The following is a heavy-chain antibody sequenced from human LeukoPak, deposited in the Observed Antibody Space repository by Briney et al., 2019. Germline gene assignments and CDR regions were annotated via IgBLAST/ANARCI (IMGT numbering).Heavy chain of an antibody. J-gene: IGHJ4*02. CDR3: AKDLSIAVAGTGFDY. V-gene: IGHV3-23*01. CDR2: ISGSGGSA. D-gene: IGHD6-19*01. Sequence: GSLRLSCAASGFTLSSYSMSWVRQAPGKGLEWVSAISGSGGSAYYADSVKGRFTISRDNSKNTLYLQMNSLRAEDTAVYYCAKDLSIAVAGTGFDYWGQGTLVTVSS. CDR1: GFTLSSYS.